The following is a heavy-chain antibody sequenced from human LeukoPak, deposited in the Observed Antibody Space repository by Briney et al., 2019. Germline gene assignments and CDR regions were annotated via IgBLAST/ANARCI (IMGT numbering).Heavy chain of an antibody. Sequence: GASVKVSCKASGYTFTSYDINWVRQATGQGLEWMGWMNPNGGNTGYAQKFQGRVTMTRNTSISTAYMELSSLRSEDTAVYYCARTGSSWYGWFDPWGQGTLVTVSS. CDR3: ARTGSSWYGWFDP. J-gene: IGHJ5*02. CDR1: GYTFTSYD. CDR2: MNPNGGNT. D-gene: IGHD6-13*01. V-gene: IGHV1-8*01.